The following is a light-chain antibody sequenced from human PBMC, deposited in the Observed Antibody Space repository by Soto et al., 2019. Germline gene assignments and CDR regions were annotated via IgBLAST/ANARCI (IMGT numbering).Light chain of an antibody. J-gene: IGKJ3*01. CDR1: QSISSY. Sequence: DIQMTQSPSSLSASVGDRVTITCRASQSISSYLNWYQQKPGKAPKLLIYAASSLQSGVPSRFSGSGSGTDFTLTISSLQPEDFATYYCRQSYSTPPEITFGPGTKVDIK. CDR2: AAS. CDR3: RQSYSTPPEIT. V-gene: IGKV1-39*01.